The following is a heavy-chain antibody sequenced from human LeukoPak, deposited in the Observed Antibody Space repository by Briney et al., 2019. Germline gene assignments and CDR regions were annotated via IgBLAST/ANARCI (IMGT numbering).Heavy chain of an antibody. V-gene: IGHV4-34*01. J-gene: IGHJ4*02. Sequence: SETLSLTCAVYGGSFSGYYWSWIRQPPGKGLGWIGEINHSGSTNYNPSLKSRVTISVDTSKNQFSLKLSSVTAADTAVYYCARVAAEGLRHFDYWGQGTLVTVSS. CDR3: ARVAAEGLRHFDY. CDR2: INHSGST. D-gene: IGHD4-17*01. CDR1: GGSFSGYY.